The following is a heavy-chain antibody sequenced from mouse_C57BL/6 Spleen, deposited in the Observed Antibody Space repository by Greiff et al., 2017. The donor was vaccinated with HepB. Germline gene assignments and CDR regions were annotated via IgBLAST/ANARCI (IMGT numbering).Heavy chain of an antibody. D-gene: IGHD2-2*01. CDR2: IDPNSGGT. J-gene: IGHJ3*01. V-gene: IGHV1-72*01. CDR1: GYTFTSYW. CDR3: AMMVTTTGAWFAY. Sequence: QLQQSGAELVRPGASVKLSCKASGYTFTSYWMHWVKQRPGRGLEWIGRIDPNSGGTKYNEKFKSKATLTVDKPSSTAYMQLSSLTSEDSAVYYCAMMVTTTGAWFAYWGQGTLVTVSA.